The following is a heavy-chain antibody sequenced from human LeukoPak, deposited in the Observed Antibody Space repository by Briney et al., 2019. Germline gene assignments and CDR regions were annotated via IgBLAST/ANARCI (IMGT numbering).Heavy chain of an antibody. Sequence: PSETLSLTCTVPGGSISSYYWSWIRQPPGKGLEWIWYIYYSGSTNYNPSLKSRVTISVDTSKNQFSLKLSSVTAADTAVYYCARGLEPRLPTDAFDIWGQGTMVTVSS. CDR2: IYYSGST. D-gene: IGHD1-1*01. CDR1: GGSISSYY. V-gene: IGHV4-59*01. CDR3: ARGLEPRLPTDAFDI. J-gene: IGHJ3*02.